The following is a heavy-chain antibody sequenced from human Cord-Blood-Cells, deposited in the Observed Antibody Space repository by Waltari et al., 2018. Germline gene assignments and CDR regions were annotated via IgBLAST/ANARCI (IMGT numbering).Heavy chain of an antibody. V-gene: IGHV6-1*01. CDR3: AREIDCTGGVCYWYFDL. CDR2: TYYRSKWYN. J-gene: IGHJ2*01. Sequence: QVQLQQSGPGLVKPSKTLSLTCAISGDSVSSNSAAWNWIRQSPSRGLEWLGRTYYRSKWYNDYAVSVKSRITINPDTSKNQFSLQLNSVTPEDTAVYYCAREIDCTGGVCYWYFDLWGRGTLVTVSS. CDR1: GDSVSSNSAA. D-gene: IGHD2-8*02.